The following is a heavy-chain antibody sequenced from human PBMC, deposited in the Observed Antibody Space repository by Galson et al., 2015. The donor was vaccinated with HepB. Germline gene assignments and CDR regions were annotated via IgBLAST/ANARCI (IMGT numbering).Heavy chain of an antibody. D-gene: IGHD1-26*01. CDR1: GFTFSSYG. J-gene: IGHJ6*03. CDR2: MAYDGTKK. V-gene: IGHV3-30*18. CDR3: AKDGLWESRLYYYHYMDV. Sequence: SLRLSCAASGFTFSSYGMHWVRQAPGKGLEWVAVMAYDGTKKNYADSVKGRFTISRDNSKNTLYLQMNSPRAEDTAVYYCAKDGLWESRLYYYHYMDVWGKGTTVTVSS.